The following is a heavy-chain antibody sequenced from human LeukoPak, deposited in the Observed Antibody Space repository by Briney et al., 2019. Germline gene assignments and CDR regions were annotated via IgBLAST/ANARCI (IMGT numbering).Heavy chain of an antibody. CDR1: GGSISSYY. CDR2: IYTSGST. J-gene: IGHJ6*02. D-gene: IGHD3-10*01. V-gene: IGHV4-4*07. Sequence: SETLSLTCTVSGGSISSYYWSWIRQPAGKGLEWIGRIYTSGSTNYNPSLKSRVTMSVDTSKNQFSLKRSSVTAADTAVYYCARDTMVRGVATGWYYYYYGMDVWGQGTTVTVSS. CDR3: ARDTMVRGVATGWYYYYYGMDV.